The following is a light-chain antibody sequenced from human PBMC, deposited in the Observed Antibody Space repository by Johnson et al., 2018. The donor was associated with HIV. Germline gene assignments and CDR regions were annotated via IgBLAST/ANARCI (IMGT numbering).Light chain of an antibody. J-gene: IGLJ1*01. V-gene: IGLV1-51*01. CDR1: SSNIGNNY. Sequence: QSVLTQSPSVSAAPGQKVTISCSGSSSNIGNNYISWYQQFPGTAPKLLIYDNNKRPSGIPDRFSGSKSGTSATLGITGLQTGDEADYYCGTWDSSLSAYVFGTGTKVTGL. CDR3: GTWDSSLSAYV. CDR2: DNN.